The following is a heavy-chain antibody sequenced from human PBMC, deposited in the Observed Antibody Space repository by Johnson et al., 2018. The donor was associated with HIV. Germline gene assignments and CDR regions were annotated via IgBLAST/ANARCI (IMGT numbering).Heavy chain of an antibody. J-gene: IGHJ3*02. CDR2: MNWNGGST. Sequence: VQLVESGGGVVRPGGSLRLSCAASGFTFDDYGMSWVRQVPGKGLEWVSGMNWNGGSTGYADSVKGRFTISRDNAKKHLYLQLNSLRPEDTAVFYCAKDFLHGQYTGIFDTWGQGTVVTVSS. D-gene: IGHD7-27*01. CDR1: GFTFDDYG. V-gene: IGHV3-20*04. CDR3: AKDFLHGQYTGIFDT.